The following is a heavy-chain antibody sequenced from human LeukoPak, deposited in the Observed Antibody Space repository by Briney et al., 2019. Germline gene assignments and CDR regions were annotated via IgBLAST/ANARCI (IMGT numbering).Heavy chain of an antibody. CDR1: GDSISTHY. J-gene: IGHJ2*01. V-gene: IGHV4-59*08. CDR3: ARLKLGAYFDL. CDR2: IFYTGGT. Sequence: SETLSLTCTVSGDSISTHYWSWIRQPPGQGLEWIAYIFYTGGTSSNPAPKSRVTISEDTSKNQISLKLSSVTAADTAVYYCARLKLGAYFDLWGRGTLVTVSS. D-gene: IGHD3-16*01.